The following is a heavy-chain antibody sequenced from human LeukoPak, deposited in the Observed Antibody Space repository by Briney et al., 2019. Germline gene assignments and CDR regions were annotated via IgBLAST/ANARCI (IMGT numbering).Heavy chain of an antibody. J-gene: IGHJ4*02. Sequence: GASVKVSCKASGYTFTGYYMHWVRQAPGQGLEWMGWINPNSGGTNYAQKFQGRVTMTRDTSISTAYMELSRLRSDDTAVYYCARDAGRGWELLLMFDYWGQGTLVTVSS. D-gene: IGHD1-26*01. V-gene: IGHV1-2*02. CDR3: ARDAGRGWELLLMFDY. CDR2: INPNSGGT. CDR1: GYTFTGYY.